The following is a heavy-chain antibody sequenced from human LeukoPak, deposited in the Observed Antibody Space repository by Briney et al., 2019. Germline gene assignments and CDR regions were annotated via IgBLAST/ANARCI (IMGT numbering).Heavy chain of an antibody. CDR1: GYTFTTYW. Sequence: GESLKISCKASGYTFTTYWIAWVRQMPGKGLEWMGIIYPGDSETRYSPSFQGQVTMSVDKSITTAYLQWSSLKASDTAMYYCARRGTGYCSGGSCSGGGYFDLWGRGTLVTVSS. V-gene: IGHV5-51*01. CDR2: IYPGDSET. D-gene: IGHD2-15*01. J-gene: IGHJ2*01. CDR3: ARRGTGYCSGGSCSGGGYFDL.